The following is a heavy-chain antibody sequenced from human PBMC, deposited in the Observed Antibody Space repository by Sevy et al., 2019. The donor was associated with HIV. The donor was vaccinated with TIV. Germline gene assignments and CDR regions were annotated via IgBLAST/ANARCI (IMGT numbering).Heavy chain of an antibody. CDR1: GGSFSGYY. CDR3: ARVWGMVRGVIRALYGMDV. CDR2: INHSGST. J-gene: IGHJ6*02. V-gene: IGHV4-34*01. Sequence: SETLSLTCAVYGGSFSGYYWSWIRQPPGKGLEWIGEINHSGSTNYNPSLKSRVTISVDTSKNQFSLKLSSVTAADTAVYYCARVWGMVRGVIRALYGMDVWGQGTTVTVSS. D-gene: IGHD3-10*01.